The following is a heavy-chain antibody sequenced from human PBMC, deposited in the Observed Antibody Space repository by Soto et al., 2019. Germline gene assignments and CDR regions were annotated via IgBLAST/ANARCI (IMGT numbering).Heavy chain of an antibody. V-gene: IGHV4-59*01. J-gene: IGHJ6*02. CDR2: IYNSGST. CDR3: ARARITMVREVIKYNMDD. D-gene: IGHD3-10*01. CDR1: GGSISTYY. Sequence: SVTLSLTCTVSGGSISTYYCCRIRRLPGKGLEWIGYIYNSGSTHSNTSFRSRVTITVDASKNQCSLKLSSLTAADTAIYYCARARITMVREVIKYNMDDWGQGSAPTVSS.